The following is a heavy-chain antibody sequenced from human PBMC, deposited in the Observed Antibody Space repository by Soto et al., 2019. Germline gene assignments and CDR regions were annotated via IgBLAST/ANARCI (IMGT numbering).Heavy chain of an antibody. CDR1: GSTFSSYA. J-gene: IGHJ6*02. D-gene: IGHD3-3*01. Sequence: PGGSLRLSCASSGSTFSSYALHWVRQAPGKGLEWVAVISYDESNKYYADSVKGRFTISRDNSKNTLYLQINSLRAEDTAVYYGARGDRITIFGGRSYGMDVWGPGTKVTVSS. CDR2: ISYDESNK. CDR3: ARGDRITIFGGRSYGMDV. V-gene: IGHV3-30-3*01.